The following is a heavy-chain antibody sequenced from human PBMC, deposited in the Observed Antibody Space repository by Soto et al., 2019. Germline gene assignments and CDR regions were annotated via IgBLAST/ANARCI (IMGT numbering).Heavy chain of an antibody. J-gene: IGHJ6*02. CDR2: IIPIFGTA. V-gene: IGHV1-69*06. Sequence: SVKVSCKASGGTFSSYAISWVRQAPGQGLEWMGGIIPIFGTANYAQKFQGRVTITADKSTSTAYMELSSLRSEDTAVYYCASPRVWIVAVPAAIRGDYGLDFWSPGTTVTVSS. CDR1: GGTFSSYA. CDR3: ASPRVWIVAVPAAIRGDYGLDF. D-gene: IGHD2-2*01.